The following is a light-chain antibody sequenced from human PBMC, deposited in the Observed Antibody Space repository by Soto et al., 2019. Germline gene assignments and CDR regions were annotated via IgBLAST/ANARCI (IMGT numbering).Light chain of an antibody. CDR2: GAS. CDR3: QEYGTSRT. CDR1: QSVGSSY. V-gene: IGKV3-20*01. J-gene: IGKJ1*01. Sequence: EIVFPQSPGTLSLSPGEGATLSCRASQSVGSSYLSWYQQKPGQAPRLLIYGASSSATGIPDRFSGSESGTDFILTISRLEREDFAVHYCQEYGTSRTFGQGITVE.